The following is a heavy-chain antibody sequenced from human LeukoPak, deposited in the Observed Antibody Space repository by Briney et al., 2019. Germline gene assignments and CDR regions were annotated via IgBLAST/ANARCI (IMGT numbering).Heavy chain of an antibody. CDR2: ISDRGDET. CDR3: AKCWRVVSGNWYLSFDS. CDR1: GFTFSSYA. V-gene: IGHV3-23*01. Sequence: GGSLRLSCAASGFTFSSYAMSWVRQTPGKGLEWVSSISDRGDETYYADSVRGRFTISRDNSKNTLYLQMKSLGGDDTALYYCAKCWRVVSGNWYLSFDSWGQGTLVTVSS. J-gene: IGHJ4*02. D-gene: IGHD6-13*01.